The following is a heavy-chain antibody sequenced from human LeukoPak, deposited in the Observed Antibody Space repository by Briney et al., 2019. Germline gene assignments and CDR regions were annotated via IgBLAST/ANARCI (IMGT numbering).Heavy chain of an antibody. CDR1: GFTFSSYG. CDR2: ISGSGGST. V-gene: IGHV3-23*01. CDR3: AKQGYCSSTSCYGYYYYYYMDV. Sequence: PGGSLRLSCAASGFTFSSYGMSWVRQAPGKGLEWVSAISGSGGSTYYADSVKGRFTISRDNSKNTLYLQMNRLRAEDTAVYYCAKQGYCSSTSCYGYYYYYYMDVWGKGTTVTISS. D-gene: IGHD2-2*01. J-gene: IGHJ6*03.